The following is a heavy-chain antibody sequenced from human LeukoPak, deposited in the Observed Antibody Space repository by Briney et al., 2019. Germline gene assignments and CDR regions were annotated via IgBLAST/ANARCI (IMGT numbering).Heavy chain of an antibody. CDR3: ARHQGYYYGSGSSPYYFDY. D-gene: IGHD3-10*01. CDR2: INHSGST. V-gene: IGHV4-34*01. Sequence: SETLSLTCAVYGGSFSGYYWSWIRQPPGKGLEWIGEINHSGSTNYNPSLKSRVTISVDTSKNQFSLKLSSVTAADTAVYYCARHQGYYYGSGSSPYYFDYWGQGTLVTVSS. CDR1: GGSFSGYY. J-gene: IGHJ4*02.